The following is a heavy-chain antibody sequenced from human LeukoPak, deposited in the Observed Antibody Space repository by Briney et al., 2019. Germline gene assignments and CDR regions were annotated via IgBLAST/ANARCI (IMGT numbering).Heavy chain of an antibody. CDR3: ARISSGWYYYYYGMDV. CDR2: INAGNGNT. Sequence: GASVKVSCKASGYTFTSYAMHWVRQAPGQRLEWMGWINAGNGNTKYSQKFQGRVTTTRDTSASTAYMELSSLRSEDTAVYYCARISSGWYYYYYGMDVWGQGTTVTVSS. J-gene: IGHJ6*02. D-gene: IGHD6-19*01. CDR1: GYTFTSYA. V-gene: IGHV1-3*01.